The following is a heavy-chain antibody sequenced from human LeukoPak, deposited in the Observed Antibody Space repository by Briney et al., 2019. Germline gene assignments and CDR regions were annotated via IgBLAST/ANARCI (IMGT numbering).Heavy chain of an antibody. CDR2: ITTSSSYM. Sequence: GGSLRLSCAASGFTFSAYNMNWVRRTPGKGLEWVSSITTSSSYMFYADSVRGRFTISRDNAENSLYLQMNSLRDEDTAVYYCARDPYSGGYGANYYYYMDVWGKGTTVTVSS. CDR1: GFTFSAYN. D-gene: IGHD6-19*01. V-gene: IGHV3-21*01. CDR3: ARDPYSGGYGANYYYYMDV. J-gene: IGHJ6*03.